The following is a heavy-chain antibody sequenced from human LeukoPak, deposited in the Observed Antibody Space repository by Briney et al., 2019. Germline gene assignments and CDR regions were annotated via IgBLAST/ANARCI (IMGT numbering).Heavy chain of an antibody. CDR3: AKVGASVRFGGFDY. Sequence: HPGGSLRLSCAASGFTFSSYAMSWVRQAPGKGLEWVSAISGSGGSTYYADSVKGRFTISRDNSKNTLYLQMNSLRAEDTAVYYCAKVGASVRFGGFDYWGQGTLVTVSS. CDR2: ISGSGGST. D-gene: IGHD3-10*01. J-gene: IGHJ4*02. CDR1: GFTFSSYA. V-gene: IGHV3-23*01.